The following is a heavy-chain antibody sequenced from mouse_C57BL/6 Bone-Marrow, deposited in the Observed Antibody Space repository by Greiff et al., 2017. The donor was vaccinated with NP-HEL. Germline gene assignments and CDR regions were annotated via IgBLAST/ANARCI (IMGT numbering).Heavy chain of an antibody. Sequence: QVQLKQPGAELVRPGTSVKLSCKASGYTFTSYWMHWVKQRPGQGLEWIGVIDPSDSYTNYNQKFKGKATLTVDTSSSTAYMQLSSLTSEDSAVYYCARGYYGSRGYFDVWGTGTTVTVSS. CDR1: GYTFTSYW. CDR2: IDPSDSYT. D-gene: IGHD1-1*01. V-gene: IGHV1-59*01. CDR3: ARGYYGSRGYFDV. J-gene: IGHJ1*03.